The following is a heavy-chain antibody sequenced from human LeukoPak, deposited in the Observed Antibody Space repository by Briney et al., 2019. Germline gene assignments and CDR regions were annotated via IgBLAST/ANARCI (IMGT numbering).Heavy chain of an antibody. V-gene: IGHV3-30-3*01. Sequence: GGSLRLSCAASGFTFSSYAMHWVRQAPGKGLEWVAVISYDGSNKYYADSVKGRFTISRDNSKNTLYLQMNSLRAEDTAVYYCARGYVVVVTLNGMDVWGQGTTVTVSS. J-gene: IGHJ6*02. CDR3: ARGYVVVVTLNGMDV. CDR1: GFTFSSYA. CDR2: ISYDGSNK. D-gene: IGHD3-22*01.